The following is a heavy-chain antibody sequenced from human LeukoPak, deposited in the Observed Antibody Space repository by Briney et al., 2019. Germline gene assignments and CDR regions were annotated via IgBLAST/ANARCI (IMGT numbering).Heavy chain of an antibody. CDR2: ISPSGTTI. Sequence: GGSLRLSCAASGFIFSSYDFNWVRQAPGKGLEWISYISPSGTTIHYADSAKGRFPISKDNAKNSVYLQMNSLRVEDTGLYYCARESFLFAGRGEQFDYWGQGTLVTGSS. J-gene: IGHJ4*02. V-gene: IGHV3-48*03. D-gene: IGHD1/OR15-1a*01. CDR3: ARESFLFAGRGEQFDY. CDR1: GFIFSSYD.